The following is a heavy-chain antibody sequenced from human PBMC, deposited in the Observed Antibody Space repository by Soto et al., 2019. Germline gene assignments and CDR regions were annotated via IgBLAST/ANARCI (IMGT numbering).Heavy chain of an antibody. V-gene: IGHV3-30*18. CDR1: GFTFSSYG. CDR2: ISYDGSNK. J-gene: IGHJ4*02. D-gene: IGHD6-13*01. CDR3: AKERSSPLWSAGIAAAGFDY. Sequence: QVQLVESGGGVVQPGRSLRLSCAASGFTFSSYGMHWVRQAPGKGLEWVAVISYDGSNKYYADSVKGRITISRDNSKNTLYLQMNSLRAEDTAVYYCAKERSSPLWSAGIAAAGFDYWGQGTLVTVSS.